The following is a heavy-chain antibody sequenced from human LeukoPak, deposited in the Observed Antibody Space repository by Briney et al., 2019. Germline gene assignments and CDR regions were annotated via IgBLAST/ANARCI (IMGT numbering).Heavy chain of an antibody. CDR2: IYYSGST. CDR3: ARQRGVTRAFDI. Sequence: SETLSLTCTVSGGSISSYYWGWIRQPPGKGLEWIGYIYYSGSTNYNPSLKSRVTISVDTSKDQFSLNLSSVTAADTAVYYCARQRGVTRAFDIWDQGTVVTVSS. CDR1: GGSISSYY. J-gene: IGHJ3*02. D-gene: IGHD3-10*01. V-gene: IGHV4-59*08.